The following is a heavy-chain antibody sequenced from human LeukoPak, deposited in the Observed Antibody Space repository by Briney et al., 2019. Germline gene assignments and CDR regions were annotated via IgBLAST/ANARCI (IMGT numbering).Heavy chain of an antibody. CDR1: GFTFSSYS. D-gene: IGHD7-27*01. J-gene: IGHJ3*02. Sequence: GGSLRLSCAASGFTFSSYSMNWVRQAPGKGLEWVSYISSSSTIYYADSVKGRFTISRDNAKNSLYLQMNSLRAEDTAVYYCARAGLDAFDIWGQGTKVTVSS. CDR3: ARAGLDAFDI. CDR2: ISSSSTI. V-gene: IGHV3-48*01.